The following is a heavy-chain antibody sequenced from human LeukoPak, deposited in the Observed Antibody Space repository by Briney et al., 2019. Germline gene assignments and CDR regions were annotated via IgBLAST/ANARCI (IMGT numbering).Heavy chain of an antibody. CDR2: NKSKTDGGTT. CDR1: GFTFSNAW. J-gene: IGHJ4*02. V-gene: IGHV3-15*01. Sequence: PGGSLRLSCAASGFTFSNAWMSWVRQAPGKGLEWVGRNKSKTDGGTTDYAAPVKGRFTISRDDSKNTLYLQMNSLKTEDTAVYYCTTITNYYDSSGWPDYWGQGTLVTVSS. CDR3: TTITNYYDSSGWPDY. D-gene: IGHD3-22*01.